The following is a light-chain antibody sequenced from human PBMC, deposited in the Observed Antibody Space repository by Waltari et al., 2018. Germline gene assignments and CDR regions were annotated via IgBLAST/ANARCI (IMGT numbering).Light chain of an antibody. CDR3: CLYAGPDNHVV. J-gene: IGLJ2*01. CDR2: DVN. V-gene: IGLV2-11*01. Sequence: QSALTQPRSVSGSPAQSVTISCSGTSSDIGGYNYVSWYQQYPGKAPKLIIFDVNKRPPGVPDRFSGSKSGNTASLTISGLQTEDEADYYCCLYAGPDNHVVFGGGTKMTVL. CDR1: SSDIGGYNY.